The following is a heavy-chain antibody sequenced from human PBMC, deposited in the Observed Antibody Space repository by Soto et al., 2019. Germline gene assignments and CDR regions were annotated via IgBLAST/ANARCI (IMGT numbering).Heavy chain of an antibody. V-gene: IGHV4-31*03. CDR2: IYYSGST. J-gene: IGHJ2*01. D-gene: IGHD6-6*01. Sequence: QVQLQESGPGLVKPSQTLSLTCTVSGGSISSGGYYWSWIRQHPGKGLVWIGYIYYSGSTYYNPSLNSRVTISVDTSKNQFSLKLSSLTAADTAVYYCARDRWQYSSSRYWYFDLWGRGTLVTVSS. CDR3: ARDRWQYSSSRYWYFDL. CDR1: GGSISSGGYY.